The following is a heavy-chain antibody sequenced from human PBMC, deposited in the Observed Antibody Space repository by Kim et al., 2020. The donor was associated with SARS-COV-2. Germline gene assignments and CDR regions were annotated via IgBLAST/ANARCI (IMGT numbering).Heavy chain of an antibody. J-gene: IGHJ5*02. CDR2: IDPSDSYT. Sequence: GESLKISCKGSGYSFTSYWISWVRQMPGKGLEWMGRIDPSDSYTNYSPSFQGHVTISADKSISTAYLQWSSLKASDTAMYYCARDGSSSSQWFDPWGQGTLVTVSS. V-gene: IGHV5-10-1*01. CDR1: GYSFTSYW. D-gene: IGHD6-6*01. CDR3: ARDGSSSSQWFDP.